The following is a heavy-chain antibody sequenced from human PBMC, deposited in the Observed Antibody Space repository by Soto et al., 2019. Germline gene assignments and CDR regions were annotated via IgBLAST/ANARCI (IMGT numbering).Heavy chain of an antibody. Sequence: QVQLQESGPGLVKPSQTLSLTCTVSGGSISSGSYYWTWIRQQQGKGLEWIGYIYYSGSTYYNPSLKCLVTISVDTSKNQFSLKLSSVTAADTAVYYCARQRPAAHYFDYWGQGTLVTVSS. J-gene: IGHJ4*02. D-gene: IGHD6-25*01. CDR1: GGSISSGSYY. CDR2: IYYSGST. V-gene: IGHV4-31*01. CDR3: ARQRPAAHYFDY.